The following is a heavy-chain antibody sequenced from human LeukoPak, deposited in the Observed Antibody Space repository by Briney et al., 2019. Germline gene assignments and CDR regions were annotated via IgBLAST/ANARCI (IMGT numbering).Heavy chain of an antibody. J-gene: IGHJ4*02. CDR2: ITASGTAM. CDR1: GLTLRSFP. Sequence: GGSLGLSCAAPGLTLRSFPMNWVGKAPGKGLEWVSHITASGTAMFYADSVKGRFTISRDNAKNSLYLQMNSLRDEDTAVYYCASSGSYRFDYWGQGTLVTVSS. CDR3: ASSGSYRFDY. D-gene: IGHD1-26*01. V-gene: IGHV3-48*02.